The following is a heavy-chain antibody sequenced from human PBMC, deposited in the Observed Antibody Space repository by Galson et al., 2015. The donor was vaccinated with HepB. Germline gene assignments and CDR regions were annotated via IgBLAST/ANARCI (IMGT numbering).Heavy chain of an antibody. J-gene: IGHJ4*02. CDR3: VKDLGRVRHVRGY. V-gene: IGHV3-21*06. D-gene: IGHD6-6*01. Sequence: SLRLSCAASGFTFSFYTMHWVRQAPGRGLACVSSITGNSESTHYADSVKGRFTISRDNADTLVYVEMNGLRAEDTAVYYCVKDLGRVRHVRGYWGQGTLVTVSS. CDR2: ITGNSEST. CDR1: GFTFSFYT.